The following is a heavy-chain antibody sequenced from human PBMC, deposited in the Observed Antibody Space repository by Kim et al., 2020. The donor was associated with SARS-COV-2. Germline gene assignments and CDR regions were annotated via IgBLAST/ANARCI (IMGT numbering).Heavy chain of an antibody. J-gene: IGHJ6*02. CDR1: GGSFSGYY. Sequence: SETLSLTCAVYGGSFSGYYWSWIRQPPGKGLEWIGEINHSGSTNYNPSLKSRVTISVDTSKNQFSLKLSSVTAADTAVYYCARGRNGMDVWGQGTTVTVSS. CDR3: ARGRNGMDV. V-gene: IGHV4-34*01. CDR2: INHSGST.